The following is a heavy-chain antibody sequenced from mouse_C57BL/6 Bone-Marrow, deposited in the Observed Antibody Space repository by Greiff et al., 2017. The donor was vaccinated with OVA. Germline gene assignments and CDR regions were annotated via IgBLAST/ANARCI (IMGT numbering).Heavy chain of an antibody. Sequence: LQESGPGLVQPSQSLSITCTVSGFSLTSYGVHWVRQSPGKGLEWLGVIWRGGSTDYNAAFMSRLSITKDNSKSQVFFKMNSLQADDTAIYYCAKNCDYYDYDGYWGQGTTLTVSS. D-gene: IGHD2-4*01. V-gene: IGHV2-5*01. CDR2: IWRGGST. J-gene: IGHJ2*01. CDR3: AKNCDYYDYDGY. CDR1: GFSLTSYG.